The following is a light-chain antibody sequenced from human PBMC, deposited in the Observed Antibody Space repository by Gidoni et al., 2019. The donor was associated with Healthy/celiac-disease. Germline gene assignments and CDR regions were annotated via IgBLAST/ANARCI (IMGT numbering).Light chain of an antibody. CDR2: WAS. CDR1: QSVLYIYNNKNY. J-gene: IGKJ1*01. CDR3: QQYWT. Sequence: DIVMTQSPDSLALSLGERATINCKSSQSVLYIYNNKNYLAWYQQKPGQPPKLLIYWASTRESGVTDRFSGSGSGTDFTRTISSVKAEDEAVYYCQQYWTFGQGTKVEIK. V-gene: IGKV4-1*01.